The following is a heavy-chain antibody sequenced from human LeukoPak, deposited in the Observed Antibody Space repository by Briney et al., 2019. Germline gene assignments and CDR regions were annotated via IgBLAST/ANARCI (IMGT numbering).Heavy chain of an antibody. CDR3: ARVAAEVVGVPGAIGFGWLRRDYYYMDV. Sequence: SVKVSCKASGGTFSSYAISWVRQAPGQGLEWMGGIIPIFGTANYAQKFQGRVTMTRDMSTSTVYMELSSLRSEDTVVYYCARVAAEVVGVPGAIGFGWLRRDYYYMDVWGKGTTVTVSS. D-gene: IGHD2-2*02. CDR1: GGTFSSYA. J-gene: IGHJ6*03. CDR2: IIPIFGTA. V-gene: IGHV1-69*05.